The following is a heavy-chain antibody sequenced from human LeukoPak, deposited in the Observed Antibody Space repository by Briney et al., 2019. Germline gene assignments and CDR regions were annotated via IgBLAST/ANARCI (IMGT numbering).Heavy chain of an antibody. CDR2: IYPGDSET. D-gene: IGHD4-17*01. CDR1: GYRFSTYW. Sequence: GESLQISCTGSGYRFSTYWIAWVRQMPGKGLEWMGIIYPGDSETHYGPSFQGQVTISADKSISTTYLHWSSLKASDTAMYYCGRQYGGFDYWGQGTLVTVSS. V-gene: IGHV5-51*01. J-gene: IGHJ4*02. CDR3: GRQYGGFDY.